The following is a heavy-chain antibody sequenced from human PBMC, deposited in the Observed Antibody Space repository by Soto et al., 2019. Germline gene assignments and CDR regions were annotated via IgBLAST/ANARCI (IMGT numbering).Heavy chain of an antibody. V-gene: IGHV3-23*01. CDR3: ATTQYSSSSGGWFDP. Sequence: PGGSLRLSCAASGFTFSSYAMSWVRQAPGKGLEWVSAISGSGGSTYYADSVKGRFTISRDNSKNTLYLQMNSLRAEDTAVYYCATTQYSSSSGGWFDPWGQGTLVTVSS. CDR2: ISGSGGST. D-gene: IGHD6-6*01. CDR1: GFTFSSYA. J-gene: IGHJ5*02.